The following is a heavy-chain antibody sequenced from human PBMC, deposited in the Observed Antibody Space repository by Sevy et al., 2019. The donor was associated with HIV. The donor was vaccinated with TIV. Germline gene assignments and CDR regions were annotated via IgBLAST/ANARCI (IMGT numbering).Heavy chain of an antibody. D-gene: IGHD6-13*01. CDR1: GGSISSYY. Sequence: SETLSLTCTVSGGSISSYYWSWIRQPPGKGLEWIGYIYYSGSTNYNPSLKCRVTISVDTSKNQFSLKLSSVTAADTAVYYCAGERQLVLDYWGQGTLVTVSS. CDR3: AGERQLVLDY. J-gene: IGHJ4*02. CDR2: IYYSGST. V-gene: IGHV4-59*01.